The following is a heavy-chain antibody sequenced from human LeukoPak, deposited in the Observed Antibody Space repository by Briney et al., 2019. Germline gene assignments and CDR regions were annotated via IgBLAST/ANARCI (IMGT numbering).Heavy chain of an antibody. CDR2: ISSSSSYI. D-gene: IGHD3-16*02. J-gene: IGHJ4*02. V-gene: IGHV3-21*01. CDR3: ARDRLDDYVWGSYRCFDY. CDR1: GFTFSSYA. Sequence: GGSLRLSCAASGFTFSSYAMNWVRQAPGKGLEWVSSISSSSSYIYYADSVKGRFTISRDNAKNSLYLQMNSLRAEDTAVYYCARDRLDDYVWGSYRCFDYWGQGTLVTVSS.